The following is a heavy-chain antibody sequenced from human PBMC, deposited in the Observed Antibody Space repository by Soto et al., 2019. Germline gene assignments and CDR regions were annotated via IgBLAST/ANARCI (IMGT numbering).Heavy chain of an antibody. CDR3: ARDGHNTKDVDH. V-gene: IGHV3-7*01. CDR2: INKDGSER. CDR1: GFTFDDYW. Sequence: EVQLVESGGVLVQPGGSLRLSCVAPGFTFDDYWMNWVRQAPGKGLEWVAIINKDGSERYYVDSVKGRFTISRDNSKNSLFLQMNSLRAEDTALYYCARDGHNTKDVDHWGQGTLVTVSS. D-gene: IGHD1-20*01. J-gene: IGHJ5*02.